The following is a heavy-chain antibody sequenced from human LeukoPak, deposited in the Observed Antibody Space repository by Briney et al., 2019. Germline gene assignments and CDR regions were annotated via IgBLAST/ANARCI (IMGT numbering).Heavy chain of an antibody. CDR1: GGSISSYY. Sequence: SETLSLTCTVSGGSISSYYWSWIRQPAGKGLEWIGRIYTSGSTNYSPSLKSRVTMSVDTSKNQFSLKLSSVTAADTAVYYCARGMYSGSYYYFDYWGQGTLVTVPS. CDR3: ARGMYSGSYYYFDY. D-gene: IGHD1-26*01. V-gene: IGHV4-4*07. J-gene: IGHJ4*02. CDR2: IYTSGST.